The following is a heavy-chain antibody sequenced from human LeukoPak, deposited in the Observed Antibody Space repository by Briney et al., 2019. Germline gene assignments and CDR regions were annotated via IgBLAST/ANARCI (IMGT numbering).Heavy chain of an antibody. V-gene: IGHV1-2*04. CDR3: ARDGDIGYSSSWYDGGNWFDP. CDR1: GYTFTGYY. Sequence: ASVKVSCKASGYTFTGYYMHWVRQAPGQGLEWMGWISPNSGGTNYAQKFQGWVTMTRDTSISTAYMELSRLRSDDTAVYYCARDGDIGYSSSWYDGGNWFDPWGQGTLVTVSS. D-gene: IGHD6-13*01. J-gene: IGHJ5*02. CDR2: ISPNSGGT.